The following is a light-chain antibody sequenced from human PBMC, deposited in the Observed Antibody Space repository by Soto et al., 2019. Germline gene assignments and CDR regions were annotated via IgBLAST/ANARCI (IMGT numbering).Light chain of an antibody. CDR2: AAS. V-gene: IGKV1D-12*01. CDR3: QQANSFPRT. Sequence: DIQMTQSPSSVSASVGDRVTLTCRASQAISTWLAWYQQKPGKAPKLLIYAASNLQTGVPSRFSGSGSGTDFTLTISILQPEDVATYYCQQANSFPRTFGQGTKVEIK. J-gene: IGKJ1*01. CDR1: QAISTW.